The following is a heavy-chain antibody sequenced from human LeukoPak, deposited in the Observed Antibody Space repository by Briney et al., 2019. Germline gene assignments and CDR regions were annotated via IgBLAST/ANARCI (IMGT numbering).Heavy chain of an antibody. J-gene: IGHJ5*02. V-gene: IGHV4-59*01. D-gene: IGHD3-10*01. CDR2: IYYSGST. Sequence: SETLSLTCAVYGGSFSGYYWSWIRQPPGKGLEWIGYIYYSGSTNYNPSLKSRVTISVDTSKNQFSLKLSSVTAADTAVYYCASYYYGSGSFWFDPWGQGTLVTVSS. CDR3: ASYYYGSGSFWFDP. CDR1: GGSFSGYY.